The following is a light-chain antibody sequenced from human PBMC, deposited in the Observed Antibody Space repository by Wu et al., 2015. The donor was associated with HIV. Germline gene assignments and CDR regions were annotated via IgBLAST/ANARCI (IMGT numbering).Light chain of an antibody. V-gene: IGKV3-20*01. J-gene: IGKJ1*01. CDR1: QSVNNYF. Sequence: IVLTQSPGTLSLSPGEGATLSCRASQSVNNYFLAWYQQKPGQAPRLLIYGAYNRVTGIPDRFSGSGSGTDFTLSISRLEPEDFAVYYCQQYGSSSWTFGQGTRVEIK. CDR3: QQYGSSSWT. CDR2: GAY.